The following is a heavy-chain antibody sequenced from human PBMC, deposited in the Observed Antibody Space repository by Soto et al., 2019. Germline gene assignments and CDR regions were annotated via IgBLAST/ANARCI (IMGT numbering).Heavy chain of an antibody. V-gene: IGHV1-69*12. Sequence: QVQLVQSGAEVKKPGSSVKVSCKASGGTFSSYAISWVRQAPGQGLEWMGGIIPIFGTANYAQKFQGRVTITADESTSTAYMELSSLRSEDTAVYYCARDPGGATIIAGGSYGMDVWGQGTTVTVSS. J-gene: IGHJ6*02. CDR3: ARDPGGATIIAGGSYGMDV. CDR2: IIPIFGTA. CDR1: GGTFSSYA. D-gene: IGHD3-22*01.